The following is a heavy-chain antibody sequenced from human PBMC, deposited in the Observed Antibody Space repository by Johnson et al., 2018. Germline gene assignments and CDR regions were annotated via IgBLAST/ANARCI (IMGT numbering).Heavy chain of an antibody. CDR1: GGSINPYY. CDR2: IYYSGST. J-gene: IGHJ6*02. V-gene: IGHV4-59*01. Sequence: QVQLQESGPGLVKPSETLSLTCTVSGGSINPYYWSWIRQPPGKGLEWIGYIYYSGSTDYNPSRKSLVTIPVDTSKNQASLKLTSVTAADTAVYYCAREYDYSMDVWGQGATITVSS. CDR3: AREYDYSMDV.